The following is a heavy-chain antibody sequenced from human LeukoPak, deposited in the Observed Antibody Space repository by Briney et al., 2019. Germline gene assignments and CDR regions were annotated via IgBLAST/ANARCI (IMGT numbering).Heavy chain of an antibody. J-gene: IGHJ6*04. CDR3: AELGITMIGGV. CDR2: ISSSGSTI. Sequence: GGSLRLSCAASGFIFSNYAMNWVRQAPGKGLEWVSYISSSGSTIYYADSVKGRFTISRDNAKNSLYLQMNSLRAEDTAVYYCAELGITMIGGVWGKGTTVTISS. V-gene: IGHV3-48*03. CDR1: GFIFSNYA. D-gene: IGHD3-10*02.